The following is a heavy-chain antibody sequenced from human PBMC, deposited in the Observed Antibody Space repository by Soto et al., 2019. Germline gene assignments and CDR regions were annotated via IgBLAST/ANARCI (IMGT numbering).Heavy chain of an antibody. V-gene: IGHV3-74*01. J-gene: IGHJ6*02. CDR2: INSDGSST. CDR1: GFTFSSYW. D-gene: IGHD6-13*01. Sequence: GGSLRLSCAASGFTFSSYWMHWVRQAPGKGLVWVSRINSDGSSTSYADSVKGRFTISRDNAKNTLYLQMNSLRAEDTAVYYCVRVSYSSSWSPTPYYYYGMDVWGQGTTVTVSS. CDR3: VRVSYSSSWSPTPYYYYGMDV.